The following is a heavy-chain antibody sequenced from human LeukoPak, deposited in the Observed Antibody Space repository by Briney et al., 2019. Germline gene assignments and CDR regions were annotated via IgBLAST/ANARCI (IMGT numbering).Heavy chain of an antibody. Sequence: SETLSLTCAVYGGSFSGYYWSWIRQPPGKGLEWIGEINHSGSTNYNPSLKSRVTISVDTSKNQFSLKLSSVTAADTAVYYCARGRGYSYGSAYYYYYYCMDVWGKGTTVTVSS. J-gene: IGHJ6*03. CDR3: ARGRGYSYGSAYYYYYYCMDV. CDR2: INHSGST. CDR1: GGSFSGYY. D-gene: IGHD5-18*01. V-gene: IGHV4-34*01.